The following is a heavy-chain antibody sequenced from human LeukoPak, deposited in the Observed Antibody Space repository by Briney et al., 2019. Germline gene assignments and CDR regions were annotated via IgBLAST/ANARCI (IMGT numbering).Heavy chain of an antibody. CDR3: ALGLVTDY. V-gene: IGHV3-7*02. CDR2: IKQDGSAK. D-gene: IGHD3-9*01. CDR1: GFTFSSYW. J-gene: IGHJ4*02. Sequence: GGSLRLSCAASGFTFSSYWMSWVRQAPGKGLEWVANIKQDGSAKIYVDSVKGRFTISRDNSKNTLYLQMNSLRVEDTAVYYCALGLVTDYWGQGTLVTVSS.